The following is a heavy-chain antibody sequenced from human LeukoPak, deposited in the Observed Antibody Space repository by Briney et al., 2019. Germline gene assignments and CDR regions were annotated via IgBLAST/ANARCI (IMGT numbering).Heavy chain of an antibody. CDR2: MISSGTNI. V-gene: IGHV3-11*04. CDR3: ARDPDYGGHRNDY. J-gene: IGHJ4*02. CDR1: GFTLSDYY. D-gene: IGHD4-23*01. Sequence: GVPLTLSCAASGFTLSDYYMTWIRQAPGRGVEWVLYMISSGTNIYSADSVKGRFTIPRANAKKSRYLQMNRLRAEDTAVYYCARDPDYGGHRNDYWGQGTLVTVSS.